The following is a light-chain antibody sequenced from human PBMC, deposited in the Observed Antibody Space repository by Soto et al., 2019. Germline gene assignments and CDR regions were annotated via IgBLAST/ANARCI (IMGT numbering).Light chain of an antibody. Sequence: DIQMTQSPSSLSASVGDRVAITCRASQGIGNYLAWYQQKPGKVPKLLIYAAFSLQSGVPSRFSGSRSGTDFTLTISSLQPKDVATYYCQKYNSAPHTFGGGTKVEIK. CDR3: QKYNSAPHT. CDR1: QGIGNY. V-gene: IGKV1-27*01. CDR2: AAF. J-gene: IGKJ4*01.